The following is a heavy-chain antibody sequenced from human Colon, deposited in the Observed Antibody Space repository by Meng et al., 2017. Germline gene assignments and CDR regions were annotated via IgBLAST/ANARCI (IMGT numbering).Heavy chain of an antibody. CDR3: ARAPAVTRYFEN. V-gene: IGHV4-59*13. CDR2: IYYSGTT. CDR1: GGSISSDY. D-gene: IGHD4-17*01. J-gene: IGHJ4*02. Sequence: GPLPGRGPGRVKPSGTLSLPCSVFGGSISSDYWSWIRQSPGGGLEWIGHIYYSGTTNYNPPLKSRVTISVDPSKNQFSLKLRSVTSADTAIYYCARAPAVTRYFENWGQGTLVTVSS.